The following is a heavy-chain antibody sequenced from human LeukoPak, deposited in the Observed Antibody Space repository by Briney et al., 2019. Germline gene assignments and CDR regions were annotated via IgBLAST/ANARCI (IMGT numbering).Heavy chain of an antibody. D-gene: IGHD2/OR15-2a*01. V-gene: IGHV3-23*01. CDR3: AKGIKSPGDP. CDR1: GFIFSSYA. J-gene: IGHJ5*02. Sequence: GGSLRLSCAASGFIFSSYAMTWVRRAPGKGLEWVSASEGSTYYADSVQGRFTISRDNSKNTLYLEMNSLRADDTAIYYCAKGIKSPGDPWGQGTLVTVSS. CDR2: SEGST.